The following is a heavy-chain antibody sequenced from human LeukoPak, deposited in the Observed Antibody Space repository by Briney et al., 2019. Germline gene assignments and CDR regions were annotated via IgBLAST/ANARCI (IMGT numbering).Heavy chain of an antibody. Sequence: GGSLRLSCAASGFTFSDYYMSWIRQAPGKGLEWVSAISGSGGSTYYADSVKGRFTISRDNSKNTLYLQMNSLRAEDTAVYYCAKAYYYDSSGSVDYWGQGTLVTVSS. CDR3: AKAYYYDSSGSVDY. CDR2: ISGSGGST. J-gene: IGHJ4*02. D-gene: IGHD3-22*01. CDR1: GFTFSDYY. V-gene: IGHV3-23*01.